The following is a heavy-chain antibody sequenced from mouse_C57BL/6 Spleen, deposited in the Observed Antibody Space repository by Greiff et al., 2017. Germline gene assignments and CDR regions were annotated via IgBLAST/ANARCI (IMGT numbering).Heavy chain of an antibody. J-gene: IGHJ2*01. CDR3: AYYGSSYEDYFDY. Sequence: QVQLKQPGAELVKPGASVKLSCKASGYTFTSYWMHWVKQRPGQGLEWIGMIHPNSGSTNYNEKFKSKATLTVDKSSSTAYMQLSSLTSEDSAVYYCAYYGSSYEDYFDYWGQGTTLTVSS. CDR1: GYTFTSYW. V-gene: IGHV1-64*01. CDR2: IHPNSGST. D-gene: IGHD1-1*01.